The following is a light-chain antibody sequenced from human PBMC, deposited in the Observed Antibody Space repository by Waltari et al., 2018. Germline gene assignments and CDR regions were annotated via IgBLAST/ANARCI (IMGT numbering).Light chain of an antibody. CDR1: QSISSW. J-gene: IGKJ1*01. CDR3: EQYGSSLWT. V-gene: IGKV3-20*01. CDR2: EAS. Sequence: TQSPSTLSASVGDRVTITCRASQSISSWLAWYQQRPGQPPRHLIYEASLRATGIPDRFSGSGSGTDFTLTISRLEPEDFAVYYCEQYGSSLWTFGQGTKVEIK.